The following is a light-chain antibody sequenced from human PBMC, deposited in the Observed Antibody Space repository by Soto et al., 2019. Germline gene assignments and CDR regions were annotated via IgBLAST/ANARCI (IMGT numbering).Light chain of an antibody. CDR2: GAS. CDR3: QQYGSSLFT. J-gene: IGKJ5*01. CDR1: QNVSSSY. V-gene: IGKV3-20*01. Sequence: EIVLTQSPGTLSLSPGESATLSCRASQNVSSSYLAWYQQKPGQAPRLLIYGASSRATGIPDRFSGSGSGTDFTLTISRLEPEDFAVYYCQQYGSSLFTFGQGTRLEIK.